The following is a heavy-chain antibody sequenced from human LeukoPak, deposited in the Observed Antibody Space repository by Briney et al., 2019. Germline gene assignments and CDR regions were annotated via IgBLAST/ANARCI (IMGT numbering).Heavy chain of an antibody. CDR2: LKGNGFDT. CDR1: GFIFSNYA. Sequence: SGGSLRLSCAGSGFIFSNYAMSWVRQAPGKGLEWVSGLKGNGFDTYYADSVKGRFTVSRDNSKNTLSLQMNSLRAEDTAVYYCAKDTGPLMITFGGVVISYFAYWGQGALVTVSS. D-gene: IGHD3-16*01. J-gene: IGHJ4*02. V-gene: IGHV3-23*01. CDR3: AKDTGPLMITFGGVVISYFAY.